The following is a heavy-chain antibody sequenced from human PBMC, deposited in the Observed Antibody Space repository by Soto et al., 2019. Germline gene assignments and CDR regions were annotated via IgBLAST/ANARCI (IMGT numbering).Heavy chain of an antibody. Sequence: GGSLRLSCAASGFTFSSYSMNWVRQAPGKGLEWVSYISSSSSTIYYADSVKGRFTISRDNAKNSLYLQMNSLRDEDTAVYYCARARQRGYSGYGGLRLAFDIWGQGTMVTVSS. CDR1: GFTFSSYS. J-gene: IGHJ3*02. CDR2: ISSSSSTI. D-gene: IGHD5-12*01. V-gene: IGHV3-48*02. CDR3: ARARQRGYSGYGGLRLAFDI.